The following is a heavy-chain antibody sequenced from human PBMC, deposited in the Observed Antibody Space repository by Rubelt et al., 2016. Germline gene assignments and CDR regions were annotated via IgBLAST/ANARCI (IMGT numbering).Heavy chain of an antibody. CDR1: GYTFTSYA. CDR2: INTNTGNP. V-gene: IGHV7-4-1*02. J-gene: IGHJ4*02. Sequence: QVQLVQSGSELKKPGASVKVSCKASGYTFTSYAMNGVRQAPGQGLEWMGWINTNTGNPTYAQGVTGRFVCPLDTYGSSAYLQISSLKGGDTAVYYCARGMRWFGENYWGQGTLVTASS. D-gene: IGHD3-10*01. CDR3: ARGMRWFGENY.